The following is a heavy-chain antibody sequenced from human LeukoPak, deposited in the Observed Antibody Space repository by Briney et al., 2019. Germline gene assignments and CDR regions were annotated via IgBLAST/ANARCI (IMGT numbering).Heavy chain of an antibody. J-gene: IGHJ4*02. V-gene: IGHV1-18*01. CDR1: GYSFSSYG. D-gene: IGHD4-17*01. Sequence: ASVKVSCKASGYSFSSYGISWVRQAPGQGLEWMGWISARNGNTNYAQNVQGRVTMTTDTSTSTAYMELRSPRSDDTAVYSCARTDYGDYSYYFDYWGQGTLVTVSS. CDR3: ARTDYGDYSYYFDY. CDR2: ISARNGNT.